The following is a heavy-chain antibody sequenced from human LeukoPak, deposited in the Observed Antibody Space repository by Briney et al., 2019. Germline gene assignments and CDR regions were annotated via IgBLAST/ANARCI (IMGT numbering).Heavy chain of an antibody. CDR3: ARVPGQQLVRGYQFDY. J-gene: IGHJ4*02. V-gene: IGHV3-21*01. D-gene: IGHD6-13*01. Sequence: VGSLRLSFAASLFTFIGYIMNSGRQAPGKGLGGCSSIGSNSSYIDSADSVKGRFTISRDNAKNSLYLPMNRLRAEDTAVYYCARVPGQQLVRGYQFDYWGQGTLVTVSS. CDR2: IGSNSSYI. CDR1: LFTFIGYI.